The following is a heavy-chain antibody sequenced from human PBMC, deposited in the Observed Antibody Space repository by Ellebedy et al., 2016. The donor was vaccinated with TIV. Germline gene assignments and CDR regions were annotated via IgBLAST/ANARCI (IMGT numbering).Heavy chain of an antibody. CDR3: ARVDVHSSSWYKYYFDY. J-gene: IGHJ4*02. CDR2: ISAYNGHT. CDR1: GYAFTGYY. V-gene: IGHV1-18*04. D-gene: IGHD6-13*01. Sequence: AALVKVSCKASGYAFTGYYIHWVRQAPGQGLEWMGWISAYNGHTNYAQKFEGRVTLTTDTSTSTAYMELRNLRSDDTAVYYCARVDVHSSSWYKYYFDYWGQGTLVIVSS.